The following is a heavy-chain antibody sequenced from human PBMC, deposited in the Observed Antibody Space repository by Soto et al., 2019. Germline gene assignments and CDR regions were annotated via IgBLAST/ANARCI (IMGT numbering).Heavy chain of an antibody. Sequence: ASVKVSCKASGYTFTSYGISWVRQAPGQGLEWMGGIIPIFGTANYAQKFQGRVTITADESTSTAYMELGSLRSEDTAVYYCAREGEGYCSSTSCRAFDYWGQGTLVTVSS. CDR3: AREGEGYCSSTSCRAFDY. D-gene: IGHD2-2*01. J-gene: IGHJ4*02. V-gene: IGHV1-69*13. CDR2: IIPIFGTA. CDR1: GYTFTSYG.